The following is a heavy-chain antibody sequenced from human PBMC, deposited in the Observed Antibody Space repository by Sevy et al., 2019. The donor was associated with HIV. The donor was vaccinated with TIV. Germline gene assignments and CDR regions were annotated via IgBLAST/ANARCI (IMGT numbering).Heavy chain of an antibody. Sequence: GGSLRLSCAASGFTFSNYAMNWVRQAPGKGLEWVANIKQDGSEKYSVDSVKVRFTISRDNAKNSLYLQMNSLRAEDTAVYYCARLRDDSSGFHLDYWGQGTLVTVSS. CDR2: IKQDGSEK. V-gene: IGHV3-7*01. CDR3: ARLRDDSSGFHLDY. J-gene: IGHJ4*02. D-gene: IGHD3-22*01. CDR1: GFTFSNYA.